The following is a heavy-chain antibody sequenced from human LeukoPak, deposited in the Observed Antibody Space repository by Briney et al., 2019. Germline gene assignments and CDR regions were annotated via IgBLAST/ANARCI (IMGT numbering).Heavy chain of an antibody. CDR2: IWYDGSNK. CDR3: AKDRSYSSGWNDY. V-gene: IGHV3-33*06. D-gene: IGHD6-19*01. CDR1: GFTFSSYG. Sequence: QPGRSLRLSCAASGFTFSSYGMHWVRQAPGMGLEWVAVIWYDGSNKYYADSVKGRFTISRDNSKNTLYLQMNSLRAEDTAVYYCAKDRSYSSGWNDYWGQGTLVTVSS. J-gene: IGHJ4*02.